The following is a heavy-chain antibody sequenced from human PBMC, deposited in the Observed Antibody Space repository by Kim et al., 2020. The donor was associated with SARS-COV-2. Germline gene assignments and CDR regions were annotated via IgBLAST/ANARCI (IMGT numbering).Heavy chain of an antibody. D-gene: IGHD6-13*01. V-gene: IGHV7-4-1*02. Sequence: ASVKVSCKPSGYTFTSYAMNWVRQAPGQGLEWMGWINTNTGNPTYAQGFTGRFVFSLDTSVSTAYLQISSLKAEDTAVYYCARDPGVIWLTWRQLVLGDYYGMDVWGQGTTVTVSS. CDR3: ARDPGVIWLTWRQLVLGDYYGMDV. CDR2: INTNTGNP. CDR1: GYTFTSYA. J-gene: IGHJ6*02.